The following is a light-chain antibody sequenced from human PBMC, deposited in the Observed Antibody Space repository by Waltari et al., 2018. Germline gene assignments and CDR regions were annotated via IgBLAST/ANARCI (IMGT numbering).Light chain of an antibody. Sequence: DIVLTQSPGTASLSPGERVTLSCRASQTVGSSSLAWYQQKPGQAPRLVIYRASRRATGIPDMFSGSGAGTDFSLTISRLEPEDFAVYYCQQHGTLPATFGQGTKVEIK. CDR1: QTVGSSS. CDR3: QQHGTLPAT. V-gene: IGKV3-20*01. J-gene: IGKJ1*01. CDR2: RAS.